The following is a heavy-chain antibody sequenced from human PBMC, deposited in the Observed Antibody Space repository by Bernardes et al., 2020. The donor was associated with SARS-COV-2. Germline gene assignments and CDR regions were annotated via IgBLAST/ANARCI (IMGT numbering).Heavy chain of an antibody. CDR1: GFTFSSYS. V-gene: IGHV3-21*01. Sequence: LRLSCAASGFTFSSYSMNWVRQAPGKGLEWVSSISSSSYIYYADSVKGRFTISRDNAKNSLYLQMNSLRAEDTAVYYCARVPLDCSGGSCYLTGDYGMDVWGQGTTVTVSS. CDR3: ARVPLDCSGGSCYLTGDYGMDV. D-gene: IGHD2-15*01. J-gene: IGHJ6*02. CDR2: ISSSSYI.